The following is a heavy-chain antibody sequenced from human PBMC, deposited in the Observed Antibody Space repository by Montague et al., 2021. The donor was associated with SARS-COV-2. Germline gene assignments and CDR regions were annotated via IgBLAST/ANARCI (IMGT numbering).Heavy chain of an antibody. CDR2: IYYSGST. Sequence: SETLSLTCTVSGGSVSSGSYYWSWIRQPPGKGLEWIGYIYYSGSTNYNPSLKSRVTISVDTSKNQSSLKLSSVTAADTAVYYCARDPWRITIFGVVTGYGMDVWGQGTTVTVSS. D-gene: IGHD3-3*01. CDR3: ARDPWRITIFGVVTGYGMDV. V-gene: IGHV4-61*01. CDR1: GGSVSSGSYY. J-gene: IGHJ6*02.